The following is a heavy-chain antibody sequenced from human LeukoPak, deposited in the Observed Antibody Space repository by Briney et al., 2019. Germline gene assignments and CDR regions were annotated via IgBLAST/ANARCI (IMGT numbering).Heavy chain of an antibody. CDR1: GGSISSYY. V-gene: IGHV4-59*01. CDR2: IYYAGST. Sequence: PSETLSLTCGVSGGSISSYYWAWIRQAPGKGLEWIGYIYYAGSTNYNPSLKSRVTISADTSKNQFSLNLSSVTAADTAVYYCASRKLGNDYWGQGTLVTVSS. J-gene: IGHJ4*02. CDR3: ASRKLGNDY. D-gene: IGHD7-27*01.